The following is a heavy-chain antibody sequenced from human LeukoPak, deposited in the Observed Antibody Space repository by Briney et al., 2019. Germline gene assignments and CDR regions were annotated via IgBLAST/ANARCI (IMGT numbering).Heavy chain of an antibody. J-gene: IGHJ4*02. CDR1: GGSISSGSYY. CDR3: AREGSGCGGDCYSFD. V-gene: IGHV4-61*02. Sequence: SETLSLTCTVSGGSISSGSYYWSWIRQPAGKGLEWIGRIYTSGSTNYNPSLKSRVTISVDTSKNQFSLKLSSVTAADTAVYYCAREGSGCGGDCYSFDWGQGTLVTVSS. D-gene: IGHD2-21*02. CDR2: IYTSGST.